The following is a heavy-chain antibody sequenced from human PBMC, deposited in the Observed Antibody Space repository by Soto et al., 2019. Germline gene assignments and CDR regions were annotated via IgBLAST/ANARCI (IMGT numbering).Heavy chain of an antibody. CDR1: GFTFDDYA. CDR2: ISWNSGSI. D-gene: IGHD1-26*01. V-gene: IGHV3-9*01. Sequence: EVQLVESGGGLVQPGRSLRLSCAASGFTFDDYAMHWVRQAPGKGLEWVSGISWNSGSIGYADSVKGRFTISRDNAKNSLYLQMNSLRAEDTALYYCAKDRKGAGGYFDYWGQGTLVTVSS. J-gene: IGHJ4*02. CDR3: AKDRKGAGGYFDY.